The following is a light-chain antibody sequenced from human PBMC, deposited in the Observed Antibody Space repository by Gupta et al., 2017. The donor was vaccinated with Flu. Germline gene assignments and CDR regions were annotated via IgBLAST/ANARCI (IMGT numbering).Light chain of an antibody. CDR3: QQRDSTAWT. CDR2: AAS. J-gene: IGKJ1*01. Sequence: IQVTQSPSSLSASVGDRVTISCRAGQSISTYLNWYQHKPGKAPKLLIYAASSLQTGVPSRFSGSGSGTDFTLTISSLQPEDFATYYCQQRDSTAWTFGQGTRVDI. V-gene: IGKV1-39*01. CDR1: QSISTY.